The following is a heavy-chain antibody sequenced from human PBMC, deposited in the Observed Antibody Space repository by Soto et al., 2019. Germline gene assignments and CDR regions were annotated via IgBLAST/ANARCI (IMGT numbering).Heavy chain of an antibody. D-gene: IGHD2-2*01. J-gene: IGHJ6*03. CDR2: ISSSGSTI. V-gene: IGHV3-11*01. CDR1: GFTFSDYY. CDR3: ASELFPQDLSSTSWDDMDV. Sequence: QVQLVESGGGLVKPGGSLRLSCAASGFTFSDYYMSWIRQAPGKGLEWVSYISSSGSTIYYADSVKGRFTVSRVNAKTSLHLQKNSLRAEDTAVYYGASELFPQDLSSTSWDDMDVWGKGTKVTVSS.